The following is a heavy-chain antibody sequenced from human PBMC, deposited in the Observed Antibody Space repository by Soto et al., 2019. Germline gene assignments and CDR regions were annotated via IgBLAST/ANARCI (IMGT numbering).Heavy chain of an antibody. CDR2: IWYDGSNK. V-gene: IGHV3-33*01. J-gene: IGHJ4*02. Sequence: QVQLVESGGGVVQPGRSLRLSCAASGFTFSSYGMHWVRQAPGKGLEWVAVIWYDGSNKYYADSVKGRFTISRDNSKNTLYLQMNSLRAEDTAVYYCARDSNSYGYPLDYWGQGTQVTVSS. D-gene: IGHD5-18*01. CDR1: GFTFSSYG. CDR3: ARDSNSYGYPLDY.